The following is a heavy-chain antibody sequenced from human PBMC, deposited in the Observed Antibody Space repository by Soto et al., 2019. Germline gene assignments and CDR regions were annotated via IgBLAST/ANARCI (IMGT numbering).Heavy chain of an antibody. CDR2: INAGNGNT. CDR3: AGDQAYDILTGYSPVYYYYGMDV. J-gene: IGHJ6*02. Sequence: GASVKVSYKASGYTFTSYAMHWVRQAPGQRLEWMGWINAGNGNTKYSQKFQGRVTITRDTSASTAYMEPSSLRSEDTAVYYCAGDQAYDILTGYSPVYYYYGMDVWGQGTTVTVSS. D-gene: IGHD3-9*01. CDR1: GYTFTSYA. V-gene: IGHV1-3*01.